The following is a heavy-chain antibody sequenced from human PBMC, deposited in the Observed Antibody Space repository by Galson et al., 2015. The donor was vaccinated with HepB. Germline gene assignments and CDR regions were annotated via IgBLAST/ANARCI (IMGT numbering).Heavy chain of an antibody. V-gene: IGHV3-21*01. J-gene: IGHJ5*02. CDR3: ARSMITFGGVNEDGGT. CDR1: GFTFSXYS. D-gene: IGHD3-16*01. CDR2: TSSSSSYI. Sequence: SLRLSCAAXGFTFSXYSMNXVXQXPGKGLEXASSTSSSSSYIYYADSVXXXFTISXXNAKNSMYLQMNSLRAEDKAVHYCARSMITFGGVNEDGGTWGQGTLVTVSS.